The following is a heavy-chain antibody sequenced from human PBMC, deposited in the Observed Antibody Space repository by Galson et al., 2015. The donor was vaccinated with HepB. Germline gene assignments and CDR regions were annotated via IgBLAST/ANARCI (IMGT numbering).Heavy chain of an antibody. Sequence: SLRLSCAASGFTFSSYAMSWVRQAPGKGLEWVSAISGSGGSTYYADAVKGRFTITRDNSKNTMYMQMNSLRAEDTAVYYCAKDSQDCSRWYGLGWGRVAVDYWGQGTMVTVSS. CDR1: GFTFSSYA. V-gene: IGHV3-23*01. D-gene: IGHD6-19*01. J-gene: IGHJ4*01. CDR3: AKDSQDCSRWYGLGWGRVAVDY. CDR2: ISGSGGST.